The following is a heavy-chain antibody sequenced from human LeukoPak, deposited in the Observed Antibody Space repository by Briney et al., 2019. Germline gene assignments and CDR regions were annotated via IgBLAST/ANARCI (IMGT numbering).Heavy chain of an antibody. D-gene: IGHD6-19*01. Sequence: PSETLSLTCTVSGGSISSYYWSWIRQPPGKGLEWIGYIYYSGSTNYNPPLKSRVSISVDTSKNQFSLKVSSVTAADTAVYYCARLAVAGPLNWFDPWGQGTLVTVSS. CDR3: ARLAVAGPLNWFDP. V-gene: IGHV4-59*01. CDR2: IYYSGST. J-gene: IGHJ5*02. CDR1: GGSISSYY.